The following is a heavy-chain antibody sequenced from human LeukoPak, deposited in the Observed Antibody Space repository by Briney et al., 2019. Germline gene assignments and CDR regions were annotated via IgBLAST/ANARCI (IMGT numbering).Heavy chain of an antibody. Sequence: SDTVSLSCDVYGGCFGGCYWRWLRHPPGKGLEWIGEINHSGSTNYNPSLKSRVTISVDTSKNQFSLKLSSVTAADTAVYYCARVMAAMVRGVISWFDPWGQGTLVTVSS. V-gene: IGHV4-34*01. J-gene: IGHJ5*02. CDR2: INHSGST. CDR3: ARVMAAMVRGVISWFDP. D-gene: IGHD3-10*01. CDR1: GGCFGGCY.